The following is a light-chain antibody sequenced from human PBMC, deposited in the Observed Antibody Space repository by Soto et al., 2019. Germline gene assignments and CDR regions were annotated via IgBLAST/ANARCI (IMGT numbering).Light chain of an antibody. CDR1: QSVNAN. V-gene: IGKV3-15*01. J-gene: IGKJ1*01. Sequence: EVVMTQSPATLSVSPGERATLSCRASQSVNANLAWYQQMPGQAPRLLIHGASNRATGIPARFSGSGFGTEFILTIRSLQSGDFSVYYCQQYNTWLWTFGQGTKVEI. CDR2: GAS. CDR3: QQYNTWLWT.